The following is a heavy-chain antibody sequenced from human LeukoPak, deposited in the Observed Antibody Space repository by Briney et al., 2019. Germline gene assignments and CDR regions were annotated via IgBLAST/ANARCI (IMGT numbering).Heavy chain of an antibody. CDR3: ARGRSITILRGVAISDGFDI. Sequence: GGSLRLSCAASEFTFSTYSMNWVRQAPGQGLEWVSSIATSSDYIYYAGSLKGRFTISRDNAKNSLYLHMNSLRPDDTAVYYCARGRSITILRGVAISDGFDIWGQGTKVTVS. V-gene: IGHV3-21*06. D-gene: IGHD3-10*01. J-gene: IGHJ3*02. CDR1: EFTFSTYS. CDR2: IATSSDYI.